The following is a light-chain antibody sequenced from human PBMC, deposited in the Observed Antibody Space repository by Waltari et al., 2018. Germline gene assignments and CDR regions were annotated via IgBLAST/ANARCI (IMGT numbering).Light chain of an antibody. Sequence: DIVMTQSSDPLAVSLGERATINCKSSQSLLYSSNNKNYLAWYQQKLGQPPKLLFYWASTRESGVPDRFSGSGSGTDFTLTISSLQAEDVAVYYCQQYYGTPPYTFGQGTKLEIK. V-gene: IGKV4-1*01. J-gene: IGKJ2*01. CDR1: QSLLYSSNNKNY. CDR2: WAS. CDR3: QQYYGTPPYT.